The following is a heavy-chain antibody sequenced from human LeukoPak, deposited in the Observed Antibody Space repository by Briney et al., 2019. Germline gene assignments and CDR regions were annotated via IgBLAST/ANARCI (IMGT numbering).Heavy chain of an antibody. D-gene: IGHD6-19*01. V-gene: IGHV3-23*01. Sequence: GGSLRLSCAASGFTLSSYAMSWVRQAPGKGLEWVSAISGSGGSIYYADSVKGRFTISRENSKNTLYLQMNSLRAEDTAVYYCAKDQQWLVPFDYWGQGTLVTVSS. J-gene: IGHJ4*02. CDR3: AKDQQWLVPFDY. CDR2: ISGSGGSI. CDR1: GFTLSSYA.